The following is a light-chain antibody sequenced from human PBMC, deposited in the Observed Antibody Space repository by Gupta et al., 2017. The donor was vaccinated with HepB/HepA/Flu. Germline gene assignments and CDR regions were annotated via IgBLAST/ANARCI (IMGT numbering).Light chain of an antibody. CDR3: CSYAGSSTWV. CDR1: SSDVGSYNL. J-gene: IGLJ3*02. Sequence: QSALTQPASVSGSPGPSITISCTGTSSDVGSYNLVSWYQQHPGKAPKLMIYEVSKRPSGVSNRFSGSKSGNTASLTISGLQAEDEADYYCCSYAGSSTWVFGGGTKLNVL. CDR2: EVS. V-gene: IGLV2-23*02.